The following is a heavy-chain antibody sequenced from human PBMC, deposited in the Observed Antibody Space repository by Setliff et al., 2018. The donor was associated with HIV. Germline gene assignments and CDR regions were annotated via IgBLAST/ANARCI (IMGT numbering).Heavy chain of an antibody. CDR1: RFTFSIYR. V-gene: IGHV3-21*03. Sequence: PGGSLRLSCAASRFTFSIYRMNWVRQAPGKGLEWVASISSSSNYTFYANSVKGRFTISRDNAKNSLFLQMNSLKTEDTAVYYCTTIVGFCSSTRCYSDYWGQGTLVTVSS. J-gene: IGHJ4*02. CDR3: TTIVGFCSSTRCYSDY. CDR2: ISSSSNYT. D-gene: IGHD2-2*01.